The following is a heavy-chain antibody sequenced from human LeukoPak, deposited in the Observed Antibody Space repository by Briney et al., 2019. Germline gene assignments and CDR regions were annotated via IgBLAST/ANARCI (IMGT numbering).Heavy chain of an antibody. CDR3: ARGIPGGSGTDAFDI. CDR2: ISSGSGST. D-gene: IGHD3-10*01. V-gene: IGHV3-23*01. J-gene: IGHJ3*02. Sequence: GGSLRLSCAASGFTFSNFAMSWVRQAPGKGLEWVSAISSGSGSTYYADSVKGRFTISRDNSKNTLYLQMNSLRAEDTAVYYCARGIPGGSGTDAFDIWGQGTMVTVSS. CDR1: GFTFSNFA.